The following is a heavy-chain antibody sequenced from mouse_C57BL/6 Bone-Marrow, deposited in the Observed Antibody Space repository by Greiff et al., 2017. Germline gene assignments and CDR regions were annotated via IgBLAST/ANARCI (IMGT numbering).Heavy chain of an antibody. Sequence: VKLMESGAELVRPGASVTLSCKASGYTFTDYEMHWVKQTPVHGLEWIGAIDPETGGTAYNQKFKGKAILTADKSSSTAYMELRSLTSEDSAVYYCTDWDVWFAYWGQGTLVTVSA. CDR1: GYTFTDYE. J-gene: IGHJ3*01. V-gene: IGHV1-15*01. D-gene: IGHD4-1*01. CDR2: IDPETGGT. CDR3: TDWDVWFAY.